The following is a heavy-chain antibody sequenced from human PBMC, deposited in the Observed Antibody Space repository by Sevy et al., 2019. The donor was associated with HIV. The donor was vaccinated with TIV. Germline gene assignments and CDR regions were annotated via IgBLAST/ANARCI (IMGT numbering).Heavy chain of an antibody. V-gene: IGHV1-8*01. CDR2: MNPNSGNT. CDR1: GYTFTSYD. J-gene: IGHJ3*02. D-gene: IGHD2-21*02. Sequence: ASVKVSCKASGYTFTSYDINWLRQATGQGLEWMGWMNPNSGNTGYAQKFQGRVTMTRNTSISTAYMELSSLRSEDTAVYYCARGVAVGTTLEGAFDIWGQGTMVTVSS. CDR3: ARGVAVGTTLEGAFDI.